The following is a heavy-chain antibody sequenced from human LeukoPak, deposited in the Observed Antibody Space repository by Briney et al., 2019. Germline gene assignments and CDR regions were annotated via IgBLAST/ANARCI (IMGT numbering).Heavy chain of an antibody. D-gene: IGHD5-12*01. CDR1: GYTFTSYG. J-gene: IGHJ4*02. CDR3: ARLVATISGAKKIDY. Sequence: ASVKVSCKASGYTFTSYGISWMRQAPGQGLEWMGWISAYNGNTNYAQKLQGRVTMTTDTSTSTAYMELRSLRSDDTAVYYCARLVATISGAKKIDYWGQGTLVTVSS. V-gene: IGHV1-18*01. CDR2: ISAYNGNT.